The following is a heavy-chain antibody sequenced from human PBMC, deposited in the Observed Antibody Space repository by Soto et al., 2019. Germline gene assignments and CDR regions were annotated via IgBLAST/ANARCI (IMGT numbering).Heavy chain of an antibody. D-gene: IGHD3-9*01. Sequence: PVGSLRLSCAASGFTFSSYGMHWVRQAPGKGLEWVAVTWYDGSNKYYADSVKGRFTISRDNSKNTLYLQMNSLRAEDTAVYYCARGRHVLRYFDWLNYYYGMDVWGQGTTVTVSS. CDR1: GFTFSSYG. V-gene: IGHV3-33*01. J-gene: IGHJ6*02. CDR3: ARGRHVLRYFDWLNYYYGMDV. CDR2: TWYDGSNK.